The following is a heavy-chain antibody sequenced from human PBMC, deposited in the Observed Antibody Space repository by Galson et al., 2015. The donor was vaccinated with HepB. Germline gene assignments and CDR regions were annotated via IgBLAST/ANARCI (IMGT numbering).Heavy chain of an antibody. V-gene: IGHV3-30*04. CDR2: ISHDGSYN. J-gene: IGHJ6*02. CDR1: GFTFSSYY. CDR3: ARDGPGYCSGGSCSYYYAMDV. D-gene: IGHD2-15*01. Sequence: SLRLSCAASGFTFSSYYMHWVRQAPGKGLEWVAVISHDGSYNYHADSLKGRFTISRDNSKNTLYLQMSSLRAEDTALYYCARDGPGYCSGGSCSYYYAMDVWGQGTTVTVSS.